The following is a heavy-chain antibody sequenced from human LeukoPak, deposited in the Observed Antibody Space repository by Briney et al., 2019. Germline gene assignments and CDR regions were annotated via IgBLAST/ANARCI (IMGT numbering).Heavy chain of an antibody. CDR2: INHSGST. CDR1: GGSFSGYY. D-gene: IGHD1-1*01. Sequence: PSETLSLTCAVYGGSFSGYYWSWIRQPPGKGLEWIGEINHSGSTNYNPSLKSRVTISVDTSKNQFSLKLSSVTAADTAVYYCARRGRRVTLLTYFQHWGQGTLVTVSS. CDR3: ARRGRRVTLLTYFQH. V-gene: IGHV4-34*01. J-gene: IGHJ1*01.